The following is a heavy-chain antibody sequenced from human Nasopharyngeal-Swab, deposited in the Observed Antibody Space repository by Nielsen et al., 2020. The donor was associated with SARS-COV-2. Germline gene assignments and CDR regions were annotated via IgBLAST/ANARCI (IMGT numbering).Heavy chain of an antibody. CDR3: ARGSRWFGTHPPDY. Sequence: GESLKISCAASGFTFSSYEMNWVRQAPGEGLEWVSYISGSGRNIYYADSVKGRFTISRDNAKNSLFLQMNSLRAEDTAIYYCARGSRWFGTHPPDYWGQGTLVTVSS. CDR1: GFTFSSYE. CDR2: ISGSGRNI. V-gene: IGHV3-48*03. J-gene: IGHJ4*02. D-gene: IGHD3-10*01.